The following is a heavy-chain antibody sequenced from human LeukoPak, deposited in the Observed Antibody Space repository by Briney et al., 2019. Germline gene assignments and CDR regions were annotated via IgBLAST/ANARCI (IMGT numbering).Heavy chain of an antibody. CDR3: AKVRSAIYYIDY. Sequence: PGRSLRLSCAASGFTFSSYAMNWVRQAPGKGLECVSGISTSGGSTYYADSVKGRFTISRDNSKNTLYLQMNSLRAEDTAVYYCAKVRSAIYYIDYWGQGTLVTVSS. D-gene: IGHD3-10*01. V-gene: IGHV3-23*01. CDR1: GFTFSSYA. CDR2: ISTSGGST. J-gene: IGHJ4*02.